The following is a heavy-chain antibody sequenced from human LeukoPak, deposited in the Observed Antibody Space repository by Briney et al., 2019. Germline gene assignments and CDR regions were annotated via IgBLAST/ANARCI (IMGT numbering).Heavy chain of an antibody. V-gene: IGHV3-23*01. CDR2: ISGSGGST. CDR3: AKGYSSGWVPFDY. CDR1: GFTVSTNY. D-gene: IGHD6-19*01. Sequence: PGGSLRLSCAASGFTVSTNYMNWVRQAPGKGLEWVSAISGSGGSTYYADSVKGRFTISRDNSKNTLYLQMNSLRAEDTAVYYCAKGYSSGWVPFDYWGQGTLVTVSS. J-gene: IGHJ4*02.